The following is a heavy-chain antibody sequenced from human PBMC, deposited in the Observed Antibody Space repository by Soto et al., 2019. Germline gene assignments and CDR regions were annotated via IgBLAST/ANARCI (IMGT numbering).Heavy chain of an antibody. CDR2: IYYSGST. Sequence: PSETLSLTCTVSGGSISSGGYYWSWIRRHPGKGLEWIGYIYYSGSTYYNPSLKSRVTISVDTSKNQFSLKLSSVTAADTAVFYCARSGRGIYDSSGLLDYWGQGTLVTVSS. D-gene: IGHD3-22*01. CDR1: GGSISSGGYY. CDR3: ARSGRGIYDSSGLLDY. V-gene: IGHV4-31*03. J-gene: IGHJ4*02.